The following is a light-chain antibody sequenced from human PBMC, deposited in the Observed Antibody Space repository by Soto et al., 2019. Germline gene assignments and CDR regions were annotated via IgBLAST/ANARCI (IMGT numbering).Light chain of an antibody. J-gene: IGLJ2*01. CDR1: SRDVGSYNL. V-gene: IGLV2-23*03. CDR3: CSYAGSSTFV. CDR2: EGT. Sequence: QSALTQPASVSGSPGQSITISCTGTSRDVGSYNLVSWYQQHPGKAPKLMIYEGTKRPSGVSNRFSGSKSGTTASLTISGLQAEDEADYYCCSYAGSSTFVFGGGTKLTVL.